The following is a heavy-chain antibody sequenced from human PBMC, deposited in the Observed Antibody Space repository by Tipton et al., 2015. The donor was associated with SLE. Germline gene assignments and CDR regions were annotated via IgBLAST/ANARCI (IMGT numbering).Heavy chain of an antibody. Sequence: SLRLSCAASGFTFSSYSMNWVRQAPGKGLEWVSYISSSSSTIYYADSVKGRFTISRDNAKNSLYLQMNSLRAEDTAVYYCARQPRDSSGYYSDAFDICGQGTMVTVSS. V-gene: IGHV3-48*01. CDR2: ISSSSSTI. CDR1: GFTFSSYS. J-gene: IGHJ3*02. D-gene: IGHD3-22*01. CDR3: ARQPRDSSGYYSDAFDI.